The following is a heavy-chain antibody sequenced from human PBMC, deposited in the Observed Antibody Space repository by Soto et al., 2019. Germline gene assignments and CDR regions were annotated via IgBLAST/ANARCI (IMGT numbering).Heavy chain of an antibody. CDR1: GGTFSSYA. V-gene: IGHV1-69*01. D-gene: IGHD1-26*01. Sequence: QVQLVPSGAEVKKPGSSVTVSCNASGGTFSSYAISWVRQAPGPGLAWMGGIIPIFGTANYAQKFQGRVTITADESTSTAYMELSSLRSEDTAVYYCARDPPHSGSYFPKAFDIWGQGTMVTVSS. CDR3: ARDPPHSGSYFPKAFDI. CDR2: IIPIFGTA. J-gene: IGHJ3*02.